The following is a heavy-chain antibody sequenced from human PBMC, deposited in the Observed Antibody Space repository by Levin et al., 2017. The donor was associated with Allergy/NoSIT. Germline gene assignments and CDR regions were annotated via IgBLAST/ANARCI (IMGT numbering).Heavy chain of an antibody. CDR2: IYYSGST. J-gene: IGHJ4*02. CDR1: GGSISSSSYY. Sequence: SETLSLTCTVSGGSISSSSYYWGWIRQPPGKGLEWIGSIYYSGSTYYNPSLKSRVTISVDTSKNQFSLKLSSVTAADTAVYYCSLTYYGYRPARKNDYWGQGTLVTVSS. D-gene: IGHD3-10*01. CDR3: SLTYYGYRPARKNDY. V-gene: IGHV4-39*07.